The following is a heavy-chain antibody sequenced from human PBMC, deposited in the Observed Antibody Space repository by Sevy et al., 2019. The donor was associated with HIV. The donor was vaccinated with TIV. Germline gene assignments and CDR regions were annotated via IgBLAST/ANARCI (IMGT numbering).Heavy chain of an antibody. CDR3: VKDFGGPTDY. V-gene: IGHV3-74*01. CDR1: GFSITSYW. Sequence: GGSLRLSCAGSGFSITSYWMHWVRQAPGKGLVWVSRMNEDGSVTNHADSVRGRFTISRDNAKNTLYLQMNSLRFEDTAVYYCVKDFGGPTDYWGQGTLVTVSS. CDR2: MNEDGSVT. J-gene: IGHJ4*02. D-gene: IGHD3-16*01.